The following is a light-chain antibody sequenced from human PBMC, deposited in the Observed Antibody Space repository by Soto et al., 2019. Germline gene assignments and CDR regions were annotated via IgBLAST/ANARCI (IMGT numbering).Light chain of an antibody. CDR3: MQATHFPRT. Sequence: VMTQSPLSSPVTLGQPASISCRSSQSLAHSNGDTYLSWIHQRPGQPPRLLIYRVSNRLSGVPDRVSGSGSGTDFTLKISRVEAEDVGVFYCMQATHFPRTFGQGTKV. CDR2: RVS. CDR1: QSLAHSNGDTY. V-gene: IGKV2-24*01. J-gene: IGKJ1*01.